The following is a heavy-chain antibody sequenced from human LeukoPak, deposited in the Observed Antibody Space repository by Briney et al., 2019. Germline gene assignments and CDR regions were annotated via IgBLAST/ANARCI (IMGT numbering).Heavy chain of an antibody. CDR2: ISSASSYI. Sequence: GGSLRLSCAASAFIFSDYTMNWVRQTPGKGLEWVSSISSASSYIYYADSVKGRFTISRDNSKNTLYLQMNSLRAEDTAVYYCARDDSIGDYDQPHYYYYGMDVWGQGTTVTVSS. V-gene: IGHV3-21*01. CDR1: AFIFSDYT. J-gene: IGHJ6*02. CDR3: ARDDSIGDYDQPHYYYYGMDV. D-gene: IGHD4-17*01.